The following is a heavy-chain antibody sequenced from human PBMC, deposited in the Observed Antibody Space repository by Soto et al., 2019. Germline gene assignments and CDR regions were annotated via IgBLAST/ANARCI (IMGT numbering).Heavy chain of an antibody. J-gene: IGHJ4*02. CDR3: AKDGRNGYNLFY. CDR1: GDSISSGGW. Sequence: QVQLQESGPGVVKPSGTLSLTCAVSGDSISSGGWWSWVRQPPGKGLEWIGEIYHSGSTNYNPSLKSRVSISVDKSKNHFSLNLNSVNAADTAIYYCAKDGRNGYNLFYWGQGTRVTVSP. V-gene: IGHV4-4*02. D-gene: IGHD5-12*01. CDR2: IYHSGST.